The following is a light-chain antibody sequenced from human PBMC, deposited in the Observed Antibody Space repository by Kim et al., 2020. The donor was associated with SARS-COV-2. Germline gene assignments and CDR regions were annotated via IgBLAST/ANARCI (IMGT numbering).Light chain of an antibody. CDR2: EIT. CDR1: NSDVVDTNTY. CDR3: TSHANDTYV. V-gene: IGLV2-11*03. Sequence: PRQSTTSCSAANSDVVDTNTYSSCYQQPADTPPQIIIDEITRRPAGVPDRFSASTCGDTASLTISGHHAEDEAYYYCTSHANDTYVFGTGTKVTVL. J-gene: IGLJ1*01.